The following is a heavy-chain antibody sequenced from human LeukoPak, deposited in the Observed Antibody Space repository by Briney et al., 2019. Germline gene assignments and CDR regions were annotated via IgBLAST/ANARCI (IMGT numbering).Heavy chain of an antibody. CDR3: ARDGAF. CDR2: ISYSGTT. D-gene: IGHD3-16*01. V-gene: IGHV4-61*01. J-gene: IGHJ4*02. CDR1: GGSVNSGTYY. Sequence: PSETLSLTRTVSGGSVNSGTYYWHWIRQPPGKGLEWVGYISYSGTTNYNPSLKSRVTISRDTSKNQFSLKLTSVTTADTAVYYCARDGAFWGQGTLVTASS.